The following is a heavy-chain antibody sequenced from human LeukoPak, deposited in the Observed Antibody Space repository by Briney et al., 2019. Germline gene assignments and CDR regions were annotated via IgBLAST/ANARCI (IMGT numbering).Heavy chain of an antibody. CDR2: IYYSGST. Sequence: PSETLSLTCTVSGGSISSYYWSWIRRPPGKGLEWIGYIYYSGSTNYNPSLKSRVTISVDTSKNQFSLKLSSVTAADTAVYYCARSCGGDCYSLGVDYWGQGTLVTVSS. CDR1: GGSISSYY. D-gene: IGHD2-21*02. CDR3: ARSCGGDCYSLGVDY. V-gene: IGHV4-59*08. J-gene: IGHJ4*02.